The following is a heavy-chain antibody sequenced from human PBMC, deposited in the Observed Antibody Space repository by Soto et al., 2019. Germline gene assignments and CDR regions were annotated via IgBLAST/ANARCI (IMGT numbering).Heavy chain of an antibody. D-gene: IGHD5-12*01. CDR3: AKEEWLRWNYYYYGMDV. Sequence: GSLRLSCAASGFTFSSYGMHWVRQAPGKGLEWVAVISYDGSNKYYADSVKGRFTISRDNSKNTLYLQMNSLRAEDTAVYYCAKEEWLRWNYYYYGMDVWGQGTTVTVSS. J-gene: IGHJ6*02. V-gene: IGHV3-30*18. CDR2: ISYDGSNK. CDR1: GFTFSSYG.